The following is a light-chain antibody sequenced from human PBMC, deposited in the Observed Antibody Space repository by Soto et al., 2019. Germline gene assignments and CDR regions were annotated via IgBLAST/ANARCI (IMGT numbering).Light chain of an antibody. CDR1: SSYVGDYNY. CDR2: AVN. Sequence: QSALTQPRSVSGSPGQSVTISCTGTSSYVGDYNYVSWYQQHPGKAPKLLIYAVNMRPSGVPDRFSGSKSGNTASLTISGLQAEDEADYSCCSYAGSYTWVFGGGTKLTV. CDR3: CSYAGSYTWV. J-gene: IGLJ3*02. V-gene: IGLV2-11*01.